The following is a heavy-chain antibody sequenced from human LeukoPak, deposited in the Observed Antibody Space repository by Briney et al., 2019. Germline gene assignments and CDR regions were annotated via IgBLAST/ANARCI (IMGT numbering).Heavy chain of an antibody. CDR3: ARDLFYSVSGTYYNVGRVFNY. J-gene: IGHJ4*02. D-gene: IGHD3-10*01. CDR1: GYTFTGYY. Sequence: ASVKVSCKASGYTFTGYYMHWVRQAPGQGLEWMGWIYPNSGGTKYAQKFQGRVTMTRDTSISTAYLELSRLRSDDTAVYYCARDLFYSVSGTYYNVGRVFNYWGQGTLVTVSS. CDR2: IYPNSGGT. V-gene: IGHV1-2*02.